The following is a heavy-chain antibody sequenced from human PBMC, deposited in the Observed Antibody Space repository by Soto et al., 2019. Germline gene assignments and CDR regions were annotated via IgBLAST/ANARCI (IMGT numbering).Heavy chain of an antibody. CDR2: IRSKANSYAT. Sequence: PGGSLRLSCAASGFTFSGSAMHRVRQASGKGLEWVGRIRSKANSYATAYAASVKGRFTISRDDSKNTAYLQMNSLKTEDTAVYYCTRHYDILTGYPYGMDVWGQGATVTVS. D-gene: IGHD3-9*01. J-gene: IGHJ6*02. CDR3: TRHYDILTGYPYGMDV. CDR1: GFTFSGSA. V-gene: IGHV3-73*01.